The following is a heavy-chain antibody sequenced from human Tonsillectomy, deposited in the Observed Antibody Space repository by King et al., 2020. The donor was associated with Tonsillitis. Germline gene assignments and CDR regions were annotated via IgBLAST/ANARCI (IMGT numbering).Heavy chain of an antibody. D-gene: IGHD2-8*01. J-gene: IGHJ4*02. CDR3: TRDAPLIPFDY. CDR1: GYNFTGYY. Sequence: HVQLVQSGAEVKKPGASVKVSCKASGYNFTGYYAHWVRQAPGQSLEWMGWINPSSGGTYFAQKFQDRVTMTRDTSITTLYMELSSLRSDDTAVYYCTRDAPLIPFDYWGQGTLVTVSS. CDR2: INPSSGGT. V-gene: IGHV1-2*02.